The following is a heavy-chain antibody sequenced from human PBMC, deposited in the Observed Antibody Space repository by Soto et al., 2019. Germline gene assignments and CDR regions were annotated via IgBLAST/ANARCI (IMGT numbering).Heavy chain of an antibody. Sequence: GASVKVSCKASGYTFTSYGISWVRQAPGEGLEWMGWINAYNGHANYAQKFQGRVIMTTDTSTSTAYMELRSLRSDDTAEYYCARDHYFSSWSTGPKKEFDYWGQGTLVTVSS. CDR2: INAYNGHA. D-gene: IGHD6-13*01. J-gene: IGHJ4*02. V-gene: IGHV1-18*04. CDR1: GYTFTSYG. CDR3: ARDHYFSSWSTGPKKEFDY.